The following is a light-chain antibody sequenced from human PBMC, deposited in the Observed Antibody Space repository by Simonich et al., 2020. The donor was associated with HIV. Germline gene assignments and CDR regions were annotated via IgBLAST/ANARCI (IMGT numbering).Light chain of an antibody. J-gene: IGKJ4*01. Sequence: EIVLTQSPATLSLSPGERATLSCRASQSVYSYLAWYQQKPGQAPRLLIYDASNRATGIPARFSGSGSGTDFTLTISSLEPEDFATYYCLQDYTYPLTFGGGTKVEI. CDR2: DAS. V-gene: IGKV3-11*01. CDR1: QSVYSY. CDR3: LQDYTYPLT.